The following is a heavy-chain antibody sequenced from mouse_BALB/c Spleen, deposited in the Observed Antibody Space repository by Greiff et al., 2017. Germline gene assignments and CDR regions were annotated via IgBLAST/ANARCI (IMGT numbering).Heavy chain of an antibody. CDR1: GFTFSSYA. Sequence: EVKLVESGGGLVKPGGSLKLSCAASGFTFSSYAMSWVRQTPEKRLEWVASISSGGSTYYPDSVKGRFTISRDNARNILYLQMSSLRSEDTAMYYCARGTTATSPFAYWGQGTLVTVSA. CDR3: ARGTTATSPFAY. V-gene: IGHV5-6-5*01. J-gene: IGHJ3*01. D-gene: IGHD1-2*01. CDR2: ISSGGST.